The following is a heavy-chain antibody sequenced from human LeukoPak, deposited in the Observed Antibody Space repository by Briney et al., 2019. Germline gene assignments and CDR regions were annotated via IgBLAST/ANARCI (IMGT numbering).Heavy chain of an antibody. CDR3: AKEGGISSSGWYYFDY. Sequence: GVSPRLSCAASGFTFSSYGMHWVRQAPGKGLEWVAVISYDGSNKYYADSVKGRFTISRDNSKNTLYLQMNSLRAEDTAVYYCAKEGGISSSGWYYFDYWGQGTLVTVSS. CDR2: ISYDGSNK. CDR1: GFTFSSYG. J-gene: IGHJ4*02. D-gene: IGHD6-19*01. V-gene: IGHV3-30*18.